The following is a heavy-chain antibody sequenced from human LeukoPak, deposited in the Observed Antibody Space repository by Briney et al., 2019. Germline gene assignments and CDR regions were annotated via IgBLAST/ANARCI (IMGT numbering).Heavy chain of an antibody. Sequence: PGGSLRLSCAAPGLTFSRYSMNWVRQAPGKGLEWVANINPDGSDKYYVDSVKGRFTISRDNAKNSLYLQMNSLRAEDTAVYYCATSGWYLDYWGQGTLVTVSS. D-gene: IGHD6-19*01. V-gene: IGHV3-7*01. CDR3: ATSGWYLDY. CDR2: INPDGSDK. CDR1: GLTFSRYS. J-gene: IGHJ4*02.